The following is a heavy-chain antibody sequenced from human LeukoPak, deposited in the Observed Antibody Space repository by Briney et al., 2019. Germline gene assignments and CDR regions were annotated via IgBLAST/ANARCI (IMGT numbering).Heavy chain of an antibody. CDR2: ISSSGSTI. V-gene: IGHV3-11*01. D-gene: IGHD1-26*01. J-gene: IGHJ6*02. CDR3: ATEVGNYYYYGMDV. Sequence: PGGSLRLSWAASGFTFSDYYMSWIRQAPGKGLEWVSYISSSGSTIYYADSVKGRFTISRDNAKNSLYLQMNSLRAEDTAVYYCATEVGNYYYYGMDVWGQGTTVTVSS. CDR1: GFTFSDYY.